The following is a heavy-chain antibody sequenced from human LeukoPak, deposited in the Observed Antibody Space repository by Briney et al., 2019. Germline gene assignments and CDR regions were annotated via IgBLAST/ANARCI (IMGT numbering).Heavy chain of an antibody. J-gene: IGHJ5*02. Sequence: PGGSLRLSCTASGFTFGDYAMSWFRQAPGKGLEWVGFIRSKAYGGTTEYAESVKGRFTISKDDSKSIAYLQMNSLKTEDTAVYYCTRDIGYCSSTSCYGRWFDPWGQGTLVTVSS. CDR3: TRDIGYCSSTSCYGRWFDP. V-gene: IGHV3-49*03. CDR2: IRSKAYGGTT. D-gene: IGHD2-2*01. CDR1: GFTFGDYA.